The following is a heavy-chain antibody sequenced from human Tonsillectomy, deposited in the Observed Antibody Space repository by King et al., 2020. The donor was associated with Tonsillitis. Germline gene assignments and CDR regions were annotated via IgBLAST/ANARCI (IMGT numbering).Heavy chain of an antibody. V-gene: IGHV4-34*01. D-gene: IGHD3-10*01. Sequence: VQLQQWGAGLLKPSETLSLTCAVYGGSFSGYYWSWIRQPPGKGLEWIGEINHTGSTNYNPSLKSRVTISVDTSKNQFSLKLSSVTAADTAVYYCASLDGSGTYYKQNYWYFDLWGRGTLVTVSS. J-gene: IGHJ2*01. CDR2: INHTGST. CDR3: ASLDGSGTYYKQNYWYFDL. CDR1: GGSFSGYY.